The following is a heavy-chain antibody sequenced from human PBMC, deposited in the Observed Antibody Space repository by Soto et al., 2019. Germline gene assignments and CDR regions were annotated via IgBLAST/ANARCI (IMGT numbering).Heavy chain of an antibody. V-gene: IGHV3-21*06. Sequence: GGSLRLSCAASGFTFTRYSMNWVRQAPGEGLEWVSSVSSTTNYIYYGDSMKGRFTISRDNAKNSLYLEMNSLRAEDTAVYYCARESEDLTSNFDYWGQGTLVTVSS. CDR2: VSSTTNYI. CDR1: GFTFTRYS. CDR3: ARESEDLTSNFDY. J-gene: IGHJ4*02.